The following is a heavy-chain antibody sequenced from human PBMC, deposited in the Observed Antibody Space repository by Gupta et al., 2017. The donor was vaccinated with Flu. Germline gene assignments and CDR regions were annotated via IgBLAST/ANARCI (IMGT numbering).Heavy chain of an antibody. D-gene: IGHD2-21*02. CDR2: INHSGST. J-gene: IGHJ5*02. CDR1: GGSFSGYY. V-gene: IGHV4-34*01. CDR3: ARRGLSDPLRWFDP. Sequence: QVQLQQWGAGLLKPSETLSLTCAVYGGSFSGYYWSWIRQPPGKGLEWIGEINHSGSTNYNPSLKSRVTISVDTSKNQFSLKLSSVTAADTAVYYCARRGLSDPLRWFDPWGQGTLVTVSS.